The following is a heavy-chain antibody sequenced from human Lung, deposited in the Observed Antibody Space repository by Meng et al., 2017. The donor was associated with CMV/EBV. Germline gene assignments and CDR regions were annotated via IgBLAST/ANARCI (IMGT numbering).Heavy chain of an antibody. J-gene: IGHJ1*01. CDR1: GDSITNHNW. CDR2: IPHRGSS. D-gene: IGHD3-10*01. Sequence: QVPLRGSGPALGKPSETLSLTCAVSGDSITNHNWWAWVRQPPGKGLEWIGEIPHRGSSAYNPSLKSRVSMSIDKSKNQFSLKLTSVTAADTAVYHCLRRSGGSVWGQGTLVTVSS. CDR3: LRRSGGSV. V-gene: IGHV4-4*02.